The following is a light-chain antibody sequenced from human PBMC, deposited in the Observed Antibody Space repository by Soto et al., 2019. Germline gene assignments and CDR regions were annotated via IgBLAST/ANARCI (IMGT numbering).Light chain of an antibody. J-gene: IGKJ5*01. CDR2: GAS. CDR1: QSVRTK. CDR3: QQYNNWPIT. V-gene: IGKV3-15*01. Sequence: EIVMTQSPDTLYVSPGEGATLSCRASQSVRTKLAWYQQKAGQAPRLLIYGASTRATGIPDRFSGSGSGTEFTLTISSLQSEDFEVYYCQQYNNWPITFGQGTRLEIK.